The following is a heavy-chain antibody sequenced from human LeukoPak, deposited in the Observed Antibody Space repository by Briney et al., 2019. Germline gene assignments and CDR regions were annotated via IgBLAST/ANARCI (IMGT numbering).Heavy chain of an antibody. CDR3: VREDTPATANY. Sequence: GGSLRLSCAASGFTFGTYAMTWVRQAPGMGLEWVSTILNNGVTTYHADSVKGRFTISRDNSKDTLFLQMHSLRPGDTAVYYCVREDTPATANYWGQGTLVTISS. CDR2: ILNNGVTT. V-gene: IGHV3-23*01. CDR1: GFTFGTYA. D-gene: IGHD2-21*02. J-gene: IGHJ4*02.